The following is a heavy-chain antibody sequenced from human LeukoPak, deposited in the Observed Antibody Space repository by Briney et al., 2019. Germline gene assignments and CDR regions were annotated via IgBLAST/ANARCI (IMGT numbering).Heavy chain of an antibody. CDR3: ARVIVGATALYYYYYMDV. V-gene: IGHV3-48*03. D-gene: IGHD1-26*01. J-gene: IGHJ6*03. CDR1: GFTFSSYE. Sequence: GGSLRLSCAASGFTFSSYEMNWVRQAPGKGLEWVSCISSSGSTIYYADSVKGRFTISRDNAKNSLYLQMNSLRAEDTALDYCARVIVGATALYYYYYMDVWGKGTTVTVSS. CDR2: ISSSGSTI.